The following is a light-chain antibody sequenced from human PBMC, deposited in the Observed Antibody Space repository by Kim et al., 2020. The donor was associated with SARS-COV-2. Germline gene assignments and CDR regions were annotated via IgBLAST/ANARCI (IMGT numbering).Light chain of an antibody. Sequence: ESVGDRVTITCQASQDIHNYLNWYQQTPGSAPKLLIYDASKLKTGVPSRFSGGGSRTVFTFTISSLQPEDVATYYCQQFDDMPLTFGGGTKVDIK. CDR1: QDIHNY. V-gene: IGKV1-33*01. CDR2: DAS. J-gene: IGKJ4*01. CDR3: QQFDDMPLT.